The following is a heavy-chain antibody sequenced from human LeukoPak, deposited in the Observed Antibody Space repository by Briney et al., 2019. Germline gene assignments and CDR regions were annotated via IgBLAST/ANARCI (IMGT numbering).Heavy chain of an antibody. V-gene: IGHV3-21*04. CDR2: ISSSSSYI. D-gene: IGHD6-19*01. J-gene: IGHJ3*01. Sequence: GGSLRLSCAASGFTFSSHSMNWVRQAPGKGLEWVSSISSSSSYIYYADSVKGRFTISRDNAKNSLYLQMNSLKASDTAMYYCAGSTYSSGWPQAWGQGTMVTVSS. CDR1: GFTFSSHS. CDR3: AGSTYSSGWPQA.